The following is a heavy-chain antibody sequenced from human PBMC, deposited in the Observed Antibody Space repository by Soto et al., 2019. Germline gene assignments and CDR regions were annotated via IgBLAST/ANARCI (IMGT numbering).Heavy chain of an antibody. CDR1: GFTFSNAW. CDR2: IKSKTDGGTT. Sequence: GGSLRLSCAASGFTFSNAWMNWVRQAPGKGLERVGRIKSKTDGGTTDYAAPVKGRFTISRDDSKNTLYLQMNSLKTEDTAVYYCSPDYDAYGMDVWGQGTTVTVSS. J-gene: IGHJ6*02. V-gene: IGHV3-15*07. CDR3: SPDYDAYGMDV.